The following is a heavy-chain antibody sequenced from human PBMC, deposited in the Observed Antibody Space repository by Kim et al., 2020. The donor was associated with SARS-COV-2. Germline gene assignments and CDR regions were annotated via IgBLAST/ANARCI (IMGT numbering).Heavy chain of an antibody. Sequence: GTTHSRPSLKSEVSISVEMSKNQFSLKLSSVAAADTAVYYCARAATAFDYWGQGTLVTVSS. D-gene: IGHD5-18*01. CDR3: ARAATAFDY. V-gene: IGHV4-31*01. J-gene: IGHJ4*02. CDR2: GTT.